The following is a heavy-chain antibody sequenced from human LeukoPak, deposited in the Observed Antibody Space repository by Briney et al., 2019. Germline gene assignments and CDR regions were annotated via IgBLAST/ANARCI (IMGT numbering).Heavy chain of an antibody. Sequence: TGGSLRLSCAASGFTFSSYAMSWVRQAPGKGLEWVSAISGSGGSTYYADSVKGRFTISRDNSKNTLYLQMNSLRAEDTAVYYRAKAPVLRYFDWSSYFDYWGQGTLVTVSS. CDR1: GFTFSSYA. CDR2: ISGSGGST. CDR3: AKAPVLRYFDWSSYFDY. J-gene: IGHJ4*02. V-gene: IGHV3-23*01. D-gene: IGHD3-9*01.